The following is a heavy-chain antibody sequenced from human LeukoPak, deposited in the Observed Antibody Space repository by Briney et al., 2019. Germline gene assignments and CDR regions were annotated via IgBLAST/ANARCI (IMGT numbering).Heavy chain of an antibody. Sequence: GGSLRLSCVASGFTFSSYWMHWVRQAPGKGLVWVSRINTDGGTTTYADSVKGRFTISRDNAKNTLYLQMNSLRAEDTAVYYCARGRPAALWGQGTLVTVSS. CDR2: INTDGGTT. CDR1: GFTFSSYW. CDR3: ARGRPAAL. J-gene: IGHJ4*02. D-gene: IGHD6-13*01. V-gene: IGHV3-74*01.